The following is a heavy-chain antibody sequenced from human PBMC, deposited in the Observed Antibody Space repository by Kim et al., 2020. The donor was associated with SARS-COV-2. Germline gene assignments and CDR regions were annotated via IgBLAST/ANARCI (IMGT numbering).Heavy chain of an antibody. CDR3: ARDDGGSKPQYNWFDP. D-gene: IGHD1-26*01. CDR1: GGTFSSYA. CDR2: IIPIFGTA. V-gene: IGHV1-69*13. J-gene: IGHJ5*02. Sequence: SVKVSCKASGGTFSSYAISWVRQAPGQGLEWMGGIIPIFGTANYAQKFQGRVTITADESTSTAYMELSSLRSEDMAVYYCARDDGGSKPQYNWFDPWGQGTLVTVSS.